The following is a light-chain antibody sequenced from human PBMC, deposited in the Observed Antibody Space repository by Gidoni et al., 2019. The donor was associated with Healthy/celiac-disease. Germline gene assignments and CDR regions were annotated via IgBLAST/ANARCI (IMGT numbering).Light chain of an antibody. Sequence: DIQMTKSPSSLAASVGDRVTITCQARQDISNYFNWYQQKPGQAPKLLIYDASHLETGVPSWFSGSGSGTAFTFTISLLQPEYIATYYCQHYDNLPLTFGGGTKVEIK. J-gene: IGKJ4*01. CDR1: QDISNY. CDR3: QHYDNLPLT. V-gene: IGKV1-33*01. CDR2: DAS.